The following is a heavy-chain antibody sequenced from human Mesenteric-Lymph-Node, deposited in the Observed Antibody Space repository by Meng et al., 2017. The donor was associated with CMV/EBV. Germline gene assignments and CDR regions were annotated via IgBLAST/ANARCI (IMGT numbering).Heavy chain of an antibody. V-gene: IGHV4-34*01. CDR1: GSFSGYY. CDR2: INHSGGT. D-gene: IGHD5-24*01. CDR3: ARGSLHNGYIFHAYYFDY. Sequence: GSFSGYYWTWIRLPPGKGLEWIGEINHSGGTNYNLSLKSRVTISVDTSKNQFSLNLSSVTAADTAVYYCARGSLHNGYIFHAYYFDYWSQGTLVTVSS. J-gene: IGHJ4*02.